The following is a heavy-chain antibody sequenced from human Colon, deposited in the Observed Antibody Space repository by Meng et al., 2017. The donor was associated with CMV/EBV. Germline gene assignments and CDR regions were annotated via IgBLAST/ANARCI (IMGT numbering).Heavy chain of an antibody. J-gene: IGHJ6*02. D-gene: IGHD2-2*01. CDR3: ASTVGYQLLPGGMDV. CDR1: GFTFGDYA. V-gene: IGHV3-49*04. CDR2: IRSNTYGGTT. Sequence: GGSLRLSCSASGFTFGDYALTWVRQAPGKGLEWVGFIRSNTYGGTTKYAASVKGRFTISRDDSKSIAYLQMSSLKTEDTAVYYCASTVGYQLLPGGMDVWGQGTTVTVSS.